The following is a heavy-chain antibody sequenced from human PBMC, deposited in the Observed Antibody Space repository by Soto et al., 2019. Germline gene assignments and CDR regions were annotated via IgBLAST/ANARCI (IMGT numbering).Heavy chain of an antibody. J-gene: IGHJ6*02. V-gene: IGHV1-2*04. CDR3: ARVGVTTYYYGMDV. Sequence: GASVKVSCKASGYTFTGYYMHWVRQAPGQGLEWMGWINPNSGGTNYAQKFQGWVTMTRDTSISTAYMELSRLRSDDTAVYYCARVGVTTYYYGMDVWGQGTTVTVS. CDR1: GYTFTGYY. CDR2: INPNSGGT. D-gene: IGHD4-17*01.